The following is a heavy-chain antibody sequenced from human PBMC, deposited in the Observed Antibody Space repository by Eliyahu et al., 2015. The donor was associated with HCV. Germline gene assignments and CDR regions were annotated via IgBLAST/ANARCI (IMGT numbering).Heavy chain of an antibody. J-gene: IGHJ4*02. CDR3: ARGRGGVEMATIDDY. D-gene: IGHD5-24*01. CDR2: IWYDGSNK. Sequence: QVQLVESGGGVVQPGRSLRLSCAASGFTFSSYGMHWVRQAPGKGXGWVAVIWYDGSNKYYADSVKGRFTISRDNSKNTLYLQMNSLRAEDTAVYYCARGRGGVEMATIDDYWGQGTLVTVSS. CDR1: GFTFSSYG. V-gene: IGHV3-33*01.